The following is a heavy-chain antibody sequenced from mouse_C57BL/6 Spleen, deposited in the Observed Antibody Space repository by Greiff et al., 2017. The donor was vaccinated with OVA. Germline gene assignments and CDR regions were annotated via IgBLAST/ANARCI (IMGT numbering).Heavy chain of an antibody. V-gene: IGHV1-26*01. Sequence: EVQLQQSGPELVKPGASVKISCKASGYTFTDYHMNWVKQSHGKSLEWIGDINPNNGGTSYNQKFKGKATLTVDKSSSTAYMELRSLTSEDSAVYYCARNYYGNYGAMDYWGQGTSVTVSS. J-gene: IGHJ4*01. CDR1: GYTFTDYH. CDR3: ARNYYGNYGAMDY. CDR2: INPNNGGT. D-gene: IGHD2-1*01.